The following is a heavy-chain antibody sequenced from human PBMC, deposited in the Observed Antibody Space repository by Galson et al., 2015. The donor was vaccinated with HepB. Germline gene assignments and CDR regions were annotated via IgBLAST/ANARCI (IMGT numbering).Heavy chain of an antibody. Sequence: SLRLSCAASGFTFPTFWMNWVRQAPGKGLEWVANIKGDGNEKYYADSVKGRFAISRDNAKNSLLLQMNSLTVEDTGVYYCSVGHYNNLGRDQGTRVTVSS. CDR3: SVGHYNNLG. J-gene: IGHJ4*02. V-gene: IGHV3-7*01. CDR2: IKGDGNEK. CDR1: GFTFPTFW. D-gene: IGHD4-17*01.